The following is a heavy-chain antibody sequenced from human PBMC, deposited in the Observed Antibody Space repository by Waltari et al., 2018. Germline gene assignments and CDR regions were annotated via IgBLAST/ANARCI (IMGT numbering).Heavy chain of an antibody. CDR1: AGTFSSYA. J-gene: IGHJ4*02. V-gene: IGHV1-69*12. D-gene: IGHD5-12*01. Sequence: QVQLVQSGAEVKKPGSSVKVSCKASAGTFSSYAITWVRQAPGQGLEWMGGIIPILGTANYAQKFQGRVTITAAESTSSAYMELSSLRSEDTAVYYCARDGYNYSCDYGGQGTLVTVSS. CDR3: ARDGYNYSCDY. CDR2: IIPILGTA.